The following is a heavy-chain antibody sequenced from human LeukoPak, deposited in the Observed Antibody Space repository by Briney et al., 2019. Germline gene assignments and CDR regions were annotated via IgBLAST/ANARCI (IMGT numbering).Heavy chain of an antibody. D-gene: IGHD7-27*01. V-gene: IGHV3-23*01. CDR1: GFTFSSYA. CDR2: ISGSGGST. Sequence: GGSLRLSCAASGFTFSSYAMSWVRQAPGKGLEWVSAISGSGGSTYYADSVKGRFTISRDLSKNTLYLQMTSLRVEDTAVYYCAREDWGTTGHSFSYWGQGTLVTVSS. J-gene: IGHJ4*02. CDR3: AREDWGTTGHSFSY.